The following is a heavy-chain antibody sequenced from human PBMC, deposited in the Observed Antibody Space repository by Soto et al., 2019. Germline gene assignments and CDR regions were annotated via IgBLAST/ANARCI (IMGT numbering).Heavy chain of an antibody. CDR3: ARASYYYDSSGYYPPRVFDY. D-gene: IGHD3-22*01. V-gene: IGHV4-30-4*01. J-gene: IGHJ4*02. Sequence: TLSLTCTVSGGSISSGDYYWSWIRQPPGKGLEWIGYIYYSGSTYYNPSLKSRVTISVDTSKNQFSLKLSSVTAADTAVYYCARASYYYDSSGYYPPRVFDYWGQGTLVTVSS. CDR2: IYYSGST. CDR1: GGSISSGDYY.